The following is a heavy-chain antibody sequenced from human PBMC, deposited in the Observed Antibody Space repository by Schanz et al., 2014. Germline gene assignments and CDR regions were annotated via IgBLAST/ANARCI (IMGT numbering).Heavy chain of an antibody. J-gene: IGHJ4*02. CDR1: GYTFTSYG. V-gene: IGHV1-18*01. CDR2: ISADNGNT. CDR3: ARSHSLVGTIDFDY. Sequence: QVQLVQSGAEAKKPGASVKVSCKASGYTFTSYGISWVRQAPGQGLEWMGWISADNGNTNSAQKLQGRVTMTTDTSTSTAYMELRSLRSDDTAVYYCARSHSLVGTIDFDYWGQGTLVTVSS. D-gene: IGHD1-26*01.